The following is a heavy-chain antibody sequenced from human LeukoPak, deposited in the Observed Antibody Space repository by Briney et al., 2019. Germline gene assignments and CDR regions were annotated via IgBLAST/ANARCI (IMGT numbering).Heavy chain of an antibody. CDR3: AKDGGGSGSYSFSWFDP. CDR1: GFTFDDYA. Sequence: GGSLRLSCAVSGFTFDDYAMHWVRQAPGKGLEWVSGISWNSGSIGYADSVKGRFTISRDNAKNSLYLQMNSLRAEDMALYYCAKDGGGSGSYSFSWFDPWGQGTLVTVSS. J-gene: IGHJ5*02. V-gene: IGHV3-9*03. CDR2: ISWNSGSI. D-gene: IGHD3-10*01.